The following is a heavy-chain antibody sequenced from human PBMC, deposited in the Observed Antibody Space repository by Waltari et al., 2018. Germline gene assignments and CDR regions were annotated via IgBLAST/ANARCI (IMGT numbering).Heavy chain of an antibody. J-gene: IGHJ5*02. D-gene: IGHD5-12*01. Sequence: QLQLQESGPGLVKPSETLSLSCTVSGDSISSCTYYLGGIRPPTGKGLAWIGSIFYSGNTYHNPSLKSRVTISVDTSKNQFSLQLRSVTAADTAVYYCATHSGYNSGYPRWFDPWGQGTLVTVSS. CDR2: IFYSGNT. CDR3: ATHSGYNSGYPRWFDP. V-gene: IGHV4-39*01. CDR1: GDSISSCTYY.